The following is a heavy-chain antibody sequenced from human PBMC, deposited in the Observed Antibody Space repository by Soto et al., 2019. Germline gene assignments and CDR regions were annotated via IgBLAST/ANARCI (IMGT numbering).Heavy chain of an antibody. Sequence: EVQLVESGGGLVQPGGSLRLSCAASGFTVINNYMSWVRQAPGKGLECVSVIYSGGSTYYADSVKGRFTISRDNSKNTLYLQMISLRAEDTAVYYCARPAGSGSYSLDYWGQGTLVTVSS. V-gene: IGHV3-66*04. CDR2: IYSGGST. J-gene: IGHJ4*02. CDR1: GFTVINNY. CDR3: ARPAGSGSYSLDY. D-gene: IGHD3-10*01.